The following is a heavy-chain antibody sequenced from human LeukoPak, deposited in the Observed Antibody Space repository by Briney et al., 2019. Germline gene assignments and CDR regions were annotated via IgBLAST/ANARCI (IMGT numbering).Heavy chain of an antibody. V-gene: IGHV3-23*01. CDR3: AKHYYDAFDI. J-gene: IGHJ3*02. Sequence: GGSLRLSCVAPGFTFSSYAMSWVRQAPGKGLAWVSSISGSGADTYYADSVKGRFTISRDNSKNTLYLQMNSLRAEDTAVYYCAKHYYDAFDIWGQGTMVNVSS. D-gene: IGHD3-22*01. CDR1: GFTFSSYA. CDR2: ISGSGADT.